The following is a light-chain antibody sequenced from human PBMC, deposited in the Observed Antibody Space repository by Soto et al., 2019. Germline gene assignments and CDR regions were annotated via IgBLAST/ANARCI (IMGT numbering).Light chain of an antibody. V-gene: IGKV3-20*01. CDR1: QSVSSSY. CDR3: QQYHTSPSLT. Sequence: EIGLTQSPGTLSLSPGERATLSSRASQSVSSSYLAWYQQKPGQAPRLVIYGGSSRATGIPDRFSGSGSGTDFTLTISRLEPEDFAVYYCQQYHTSPSLTFGGGTKVDIK. J-gene: IGKJ4*01. CDR2: GGS.